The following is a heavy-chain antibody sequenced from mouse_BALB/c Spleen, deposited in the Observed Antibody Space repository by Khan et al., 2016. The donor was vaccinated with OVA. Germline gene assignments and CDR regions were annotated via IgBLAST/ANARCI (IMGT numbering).Heavy chain of an antibody. CDR2: IDPSTGYT. V-gene: IGHV1-7*01. CDR1: GYTFNTYW. D-gene: IGHD2-1*01. CDR3: GRRDVYGNFAD. J-gene: IGHJ3*01. Sequence: QVQLKQSGAELAKPGASVKMSCTASGYTFNTYWLHWVKQRPGQGLEWIGYIDPSTGYTQYNQKFKDKATLTTDKSSSTAYMQLSSLTSEDSAVFCWGRRDVYGNFADWGEGTLVTVSA.